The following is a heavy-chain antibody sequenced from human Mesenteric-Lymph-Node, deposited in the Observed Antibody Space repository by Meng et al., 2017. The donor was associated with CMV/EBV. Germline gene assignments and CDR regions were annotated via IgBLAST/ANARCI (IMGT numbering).Heavy chain of an antibody. J-gene: IGHJ4*02. CDR3: ARTSYYTSDYFDY. V-gene: IGHV4-39*07. CDR1: GGSISSSSYY. D-gene: IGHD3-3*01. CDR2: IYHSGNT. Sequence: SETLSLTCTVSGGSISSSSYYWGWIRQPPGKGLEWIGNIYHSGNTYYNPSLKSRVTISVDTSKNQFSLKLSSVTAADTAVYYCARTSYYTSDYFDYWGQGTLVTVSS.